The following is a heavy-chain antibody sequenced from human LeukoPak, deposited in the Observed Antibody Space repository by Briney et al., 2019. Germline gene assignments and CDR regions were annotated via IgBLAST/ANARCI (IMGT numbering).Heavy chain of an antibody. J-gene: IGHJ4*02. Sequence: HGESLKISCKGSGYSFTSYWIGWVRQMPGKGLEWMGIIYPGDSDTRYSPSFQGQVTISADKSISTAYLQWSSLKASDTAMYYCARLDDYGDPYSWGFDYWGQGTLVTVSS. V-gene: IGHV5-51*01. D-gene: IGHD4-17*01. CDR1: GYSFTSYW. CDR3: ARLDDYGDPYSWGFDY. CDR2: IYPGDSDT.